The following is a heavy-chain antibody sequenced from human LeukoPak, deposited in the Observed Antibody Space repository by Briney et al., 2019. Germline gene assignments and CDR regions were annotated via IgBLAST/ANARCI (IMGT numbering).Heavy chain of an antibody. CDR3: ARGLIAVAFFDY. D-gene: IGHD6-19*01. CDR1: GYIFTGYF. Sequence: ASVKVSCKTSGYIFTGYFIHWVRQAPGQGLEWLGWINPNSGGTNYAQKFQGRVTMTRDRSSNTVYIEVRRLTSDDTAVYYCARGLIAVAFFDYWGQGTLVTVSS. V-gene: IGHV1-2*02. J-gene: IGHJ4*02. CDR2: INPNSGGT.